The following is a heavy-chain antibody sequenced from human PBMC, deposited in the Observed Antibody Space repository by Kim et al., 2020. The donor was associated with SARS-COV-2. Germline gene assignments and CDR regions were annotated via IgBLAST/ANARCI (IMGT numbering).Heavy chain of an antibody. CDR3: ARGLNYGYFDY. CDR2: INHSGST. D-gene: IGHD4-17*01. J-gene: IGHJ4*02. CDR1: GGSFSGYY. Sequence: SETLSLTCAVYGGSFSGYYWSWIRQPPGKGLEWIGEINHSGSTNYNPSLKSRVTISVDTSKNQFSLKLSSVTAADTAVYYCARGLNYGYFDYWGQGTLVTVSS. V-gene: IGHV4-34*01.